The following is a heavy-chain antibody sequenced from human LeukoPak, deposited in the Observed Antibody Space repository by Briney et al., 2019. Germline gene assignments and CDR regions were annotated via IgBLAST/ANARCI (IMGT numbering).Heavy chain of an antibody. D-gene: IGHD1-26*01. CDR1: GFTFDDYA. CDR3: AKGKVGATFDAFDI. Sequence: PAGRSLRLSCAASGFTFDDYAMHWVRQAPGKGLEWVSGISWNSGSIGYADSVKGRFTISRDNAKNSLYLQMNSLRAEDTALYYCAKGKVGATFDAFDIWGQGTMVTVSS. J-gene: IGHJ3*02. CDR2: ISWNSGSI. V-gene: IGHV3-9*01.